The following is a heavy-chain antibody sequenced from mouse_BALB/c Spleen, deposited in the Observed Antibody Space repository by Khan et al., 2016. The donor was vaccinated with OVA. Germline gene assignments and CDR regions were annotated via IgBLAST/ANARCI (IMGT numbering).Heavy chain of an antibody. V-gene: IGHV1-80*01. Sequence: QVRLQQSGAELVRPGSSVKISCKAPGYAFSNYWMNWVKQRPGQGLEWIGQIYPGDGNTHYNGNFKGKATLTADKSSTTAYMQLSSLTSEDSAVYFCARLGYWLAYWGQGTLVTVSA. CDR1: GYAFSNYW. J-gene: IGHJ3*01. D-gene: IGHD2-14*01. CDR3: ARLGYWLAY. CDR2: IYPGDGNT.